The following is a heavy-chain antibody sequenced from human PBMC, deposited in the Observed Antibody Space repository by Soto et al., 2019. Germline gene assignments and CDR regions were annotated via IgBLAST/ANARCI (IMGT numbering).Heavy chain of an antibody. J-gene: IGHJ6*03. Sequence: QPQLQESGPGLVKPSETLSLSCAVSGDSLSGSSSYYWGWIRQPPGKGLEWIANVYYSGSTYYNPSLKSRVTISLETSKNEVSLRLRSVTAADTAVYYCARIKIVGVLTYYMDVWGKGTPITVSS. D-gene: IGHD3-3*01. CDR3: ARIKIVGVLTYYMDV. CDR2: VYYSGST. V-gene: IGHV4-39*01. CDR1: GDSLSGSSSYY.